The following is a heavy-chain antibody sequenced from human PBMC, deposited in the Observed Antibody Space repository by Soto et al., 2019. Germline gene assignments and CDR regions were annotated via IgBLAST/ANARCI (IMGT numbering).Heavy chain of an antibody. CDR1: GFSLNTRGVG. CDR3: AHRRGDLLPGHYSFDY. J-gene: IGHJ4*02. CDR2: ISWDGEK. D-gene: IGHD3-9*01. Sequence: QITLKESGPTLVKPTQTLTLTCTFSGFSLNTRGVGVGWIRQPPGKALEWLALISWDGEKRYSPSLNSRLTITKDTSENQVVLTMTNMDPVDTATYYCAHRRGDLLPGHYSFDYWGQGTLVTVSS. V-gene: IGHV2-5*02.